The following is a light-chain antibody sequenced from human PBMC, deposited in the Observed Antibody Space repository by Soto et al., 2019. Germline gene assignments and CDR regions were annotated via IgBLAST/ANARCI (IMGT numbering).Light chain of an antibody. CDR1: QIVSSSY. CDR2: GAS. V-gene: IGKV3-20*01. CDR3: QQYGSSALT. J-gene: IGKJ4*01. Sequence: EIVLTQSPGTLSLSPGERATLSCRASQIVSSSYLASYQQKPGQAHRLLIYGASSSATGIPDRFSGSGSGTDFTLTISRLEPEDFAVYYCQQYGSSALTFGGGTKVDIK.